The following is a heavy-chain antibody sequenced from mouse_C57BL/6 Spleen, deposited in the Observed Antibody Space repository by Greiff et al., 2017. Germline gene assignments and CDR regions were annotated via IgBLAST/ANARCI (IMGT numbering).Heavy chain of an antibody. J-gene: IGHJ4*01. D-gene: IGHD1-1*01. V-gene: IGHV1-63*01. CDR1: GYTFTNYW. CDR2: IYPGGGYT. CDR3: AREGGSSYDYAMDY. Sequence: QVQLQQSGAELVRPGTSVKMSCKASGYTFTNYWIGWAKQRPGHGLEWIGDIYPGGGYTNYNEKFKGKATLTADKSSTTAYMRFSSLTSEDSAIYYCAREGGSSYDYAMDYWGQGTSDTVSS.